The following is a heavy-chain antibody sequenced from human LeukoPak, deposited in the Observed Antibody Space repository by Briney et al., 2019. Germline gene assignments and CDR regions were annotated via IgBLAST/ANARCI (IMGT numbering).Heavy chain of an antibody. CDR2: INSDGSTT. V-gene: IGHV3-74*01. D-gene: IGHD3-22*01. Sequence: HPGGSLRLSCAAPGFTFSSYWMHWVRQAPGKGLVWVSRINSDGSTTSNADSVKGRFTISRDNAKNTLYLQMNSLRAEDTAVYYCARQARSDSSGYYFYFDYWGQGTLVTVSS. CDR1: GFTFSSYW. CDR3: ARQARSDSSGYYFYFDY. J-gene: IGHJ4*02.